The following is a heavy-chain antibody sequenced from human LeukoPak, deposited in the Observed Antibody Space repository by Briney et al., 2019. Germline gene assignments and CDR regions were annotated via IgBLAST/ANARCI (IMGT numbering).Heavy chain of an antibody. V-gene: IGHV4-34*01. D-gene: IGHD3-10*01. Sequence: SETLSLTCAVYGGSFSGYYWSWIRQPPGKGLEWIGEINQSGSTNHNSSLKSRVTISVDTPKNQFSLKLNSVTAADAAVYYCARGHTRITMIRGSKSAYYFDYWGQGTLVTVSS. CDR2: INQSGST. CDR1: GGSFSGYY. CDR3: ARGHTRITMIRGSKSAYYFDY. J-gene: IGHJ4*02.